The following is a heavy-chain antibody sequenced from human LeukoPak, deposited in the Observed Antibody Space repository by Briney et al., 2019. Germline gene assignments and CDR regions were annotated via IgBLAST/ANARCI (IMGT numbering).Heavy chain of an antibody. V-gene: IGHV3-7*03. D-gene: IGHD3-10*01. CDR2: IKQDGSEK. Sequence: GGSLRLSCTASGFAFSTYGMNWVRQAPGKGLEWVANIKQDGSEKYYVDSVKGRFTISRDNAKNSLYLQMNSLRAEDTAVYYCARDRALSYWGQGTLVTVSS. J-gene: IGHJ4*02. CDR1: GFAFSTYG. CDR3: ARDRALSY.